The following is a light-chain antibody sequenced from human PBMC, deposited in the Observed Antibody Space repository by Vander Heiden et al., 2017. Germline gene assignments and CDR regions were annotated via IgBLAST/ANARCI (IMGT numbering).Light chain of an antibody. CDR3: QHYGTSSHFT. J-gene: IGKJ3*01. CDR2: DAS. Sequence: EIVLTQSPGSLSLSPGERATLSCRAGQSVGSNYLAWYQQKPGQAPRLLIYDASNRTTGIPDRFSGSGSGTDFTLTISRLEPEDFAVYYCQHYGTSSHFTFGHGTKVXVK. V-gene: IGKV3-20*01. CDR1: QSVGSNY.